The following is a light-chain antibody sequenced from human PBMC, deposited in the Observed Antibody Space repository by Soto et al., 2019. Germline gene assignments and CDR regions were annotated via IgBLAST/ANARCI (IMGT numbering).Light chain of an antibody. Sequence: QSVLTQPPSASGTPGQSVTISCAGTYSDIGDYNYVSWYQQHPDKVPKLIIYEVTKRPSGVPDRFSGSKSGYTASLTVSDLQPADEAVYYCSSYSGTNSKVIFGGGTKLTVL. V-gene: IGLV2-8*01. CDR2: EVT. CDR1: YSDIGDYNY. J-gene: IGLJ2*01. CDR3: SSYSGTNSKVI.